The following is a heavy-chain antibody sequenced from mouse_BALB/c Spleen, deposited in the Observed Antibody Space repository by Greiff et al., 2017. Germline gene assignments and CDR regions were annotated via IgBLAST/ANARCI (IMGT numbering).Heavy chain of an antibody. CDR2: ISSGSSTI. CDR3: ARGSSPYYYAMDD. J-gene: IGHJ4*01. V-gene: IGHV5-17*02. CDR1: GFPFSSFG. Sequence: VQLKESGGGLVQPGGSRKLSCAASGFPFSSFGMHWVRQAPEKGLEWVAYISSGSSTINYADTVKGRFTISRDNPKNTLFLQMTSLRSEDTAMYYCARGSSPYYYAMDDWGQGTSVTVSS.